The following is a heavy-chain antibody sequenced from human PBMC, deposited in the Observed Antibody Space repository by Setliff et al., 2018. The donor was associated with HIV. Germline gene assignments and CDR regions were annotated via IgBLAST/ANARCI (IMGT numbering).Heavy chain of an antibody. Sequence: SETLSLTCTVSGDSINTHYWSWIRQAPGKGLEWIGCISHSGNTNFNPSLNSRVTISVDTSKNQFSLKLSSVTAADTAVYYCARDDTVVRGHIDYWGQGTLVTV. J-gene: IGHJ4*02. D-gene: IGHD3-10*01. CDR2: ISHSGNT. V-gene: IGHV4-59*11. CDR3: ARDDTVVRGHIDY. CDR1: GDSINTHY.